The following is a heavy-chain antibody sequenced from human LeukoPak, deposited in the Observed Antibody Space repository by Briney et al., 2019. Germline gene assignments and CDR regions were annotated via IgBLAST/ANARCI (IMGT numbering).Heavy chain of an antibody. CDR1: GGSISSGDYS. Sequence: SETLSLTCAVSGGSISSGDYSWSWIRPPPGKGLEWVGYIYHSGSTYYNPSLKSRVTISVDRSKNQFSLKLSSVTAADTAVYYCASGYSSSWYHQFDYWGQGTLVTVSS. CDR2: IYHSGST. D-gene: IGHD6-13*01. CDR3: ASGYSSSWYHQFDY. V-gene: IGHV4-30-2*01. J-gene: IGHJ4*02.